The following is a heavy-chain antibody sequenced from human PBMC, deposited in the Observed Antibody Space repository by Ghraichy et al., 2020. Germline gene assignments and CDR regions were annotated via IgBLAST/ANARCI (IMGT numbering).Heavy chain of an antibody. Sequence: SETLSLTCTVSGGSISSYYWSWIRQPPGKGLEWIGYIYYSGSTNYNPSLKSRVIISVDTSKNQFSLKVSSVTAADTAVYYCARHPRSTYGMDVWGQGTTVTVSS. V-gene: IGHV4-59*08. CDR1: GGSISSYY. CDR2: IYYSGST. CDR3: ARHPRSTYGMDV. J-gene: IGHJ6*02.